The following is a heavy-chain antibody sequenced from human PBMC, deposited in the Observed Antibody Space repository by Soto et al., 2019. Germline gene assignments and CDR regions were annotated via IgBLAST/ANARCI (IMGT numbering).Heavy chain of an antibody. CDR1: GGSISSYY. J-gene: IGHJ6*02. CDR3: ARSPRYSSSWYDYYYYGMAV. D-gene: IGHD6-13*01. CDR2: IYTSGST. Sequence: QVQLQESGPGLVKPSETLSLTCTVSGGSISSYYWSWIRQPAGKGLEWIGRIYTSGSTNYNPSLKSTVTMSVDTSKNQFSLKLSSVTAADTAVYYCARSPRYSSSWYDYYYYGMAVWGQGTTVTVSS. V-gene: IGHV4-4*07.